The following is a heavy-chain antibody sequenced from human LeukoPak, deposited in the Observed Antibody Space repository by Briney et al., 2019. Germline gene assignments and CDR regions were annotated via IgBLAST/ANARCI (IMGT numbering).Heavy chain of an antibody. CDR2: IYTSGST. J-gene: IGHJ3*02. CDR1: GGSISNDNYS. V-gene: IGHV4-61*02. D-gene: IGHD3-22*01. CDR3: ASGNYDGSGRGAFDI. Sequence: SQTLSLTCTVSGGSISNDNYSWTWIRQPAGKGLDWIGRIYTSGSTNYNPSLKSRVTISVDTSKNQFSLKLSSVTAADTAVYYCASGNYDGSGRGAFDIWGQGTMVSVSS.